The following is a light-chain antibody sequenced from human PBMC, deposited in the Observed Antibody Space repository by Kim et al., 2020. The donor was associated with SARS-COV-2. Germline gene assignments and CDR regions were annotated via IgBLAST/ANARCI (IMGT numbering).Light chain of an antibody. CDR2: EVN. V-gene: IGLV2-8*01. CDR3: SSYAGSNSFV. J-gene: IGLJ2*01. Sequence: GQSLTLSCLGTSGDCIGDNYVSCYHQHPGKAPKLRIFEVNKRPSGVPARFSGSKSGNTASLTVSGLQAEDEADYYCSSYAGSNSFVFGGGTQLTVL. CDR1: SGDCIGDNY.